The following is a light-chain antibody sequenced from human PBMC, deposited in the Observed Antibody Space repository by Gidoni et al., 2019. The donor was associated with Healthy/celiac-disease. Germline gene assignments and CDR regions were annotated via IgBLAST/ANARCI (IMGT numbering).Light chain of an antibody. V-gene: IGKV1-39*01. J-gene: IGKJ4*01. CDR1: QSISSY. CDR3: QQSYSTPLT. Sequence: DINMTQDPSTLSASVGDRVTITCRASQSISSYLNWYQQKPGKAPKLLIYAESSLQSGVPSRFSGSGSGTDFTLTISSLQPEDFATYYCQQSYSTPLTFGGGTKVEIK. CDR2: AES.